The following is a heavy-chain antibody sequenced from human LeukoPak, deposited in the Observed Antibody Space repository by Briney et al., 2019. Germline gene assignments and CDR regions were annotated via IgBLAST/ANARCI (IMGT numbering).Heavy chain of an antibody. CDR2: IKQDGSEK. CDR1: GFTFSSYW. V-gene: IGHV3-7*01. J-gene: IGHJ6*03. D-gene: IGHD3-22*01. CDR3: ARRQNYYDSSGYYYGYYYYYYMDV. Sequence: PGGSLRLSCAASGFTFSSYWMSWVRQAPGKGLEWVANIKQDGSEKYYVDSVKGRFTISRDNAKNSLYLQMNSLRAEDTAVYYCARRQNYYDSSGYYYGYYYYYYMDVWGKGTTVTVSS.